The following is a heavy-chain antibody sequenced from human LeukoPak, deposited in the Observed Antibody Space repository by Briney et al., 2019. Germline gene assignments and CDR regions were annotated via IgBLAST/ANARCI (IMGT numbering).Heavy chain of an antibody. CDR2: IYYSGST. CDR1: GGSISTYY. Sequence: SETLSLTCTVSGGSISTYYWNWIRQPPGKGLEWIGYIYYSGSTNYNPSLKSRVTISVDTSKNQFSLKLSSVTAADTAVYYCARTTEGGYTYDYFYYYYMDVWGKGTTVTISS. CDR3: ARTTEGGYTYDYFYYYYMDV. V-gene: IGHV4-59*01. D-gene: IGHD5-18*01. J-gene: IGHJ6*03.